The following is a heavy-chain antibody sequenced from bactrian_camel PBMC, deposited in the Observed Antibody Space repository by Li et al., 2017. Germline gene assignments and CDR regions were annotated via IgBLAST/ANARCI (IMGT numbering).Heavy chain of an antibody. CDR1: GFTFNSYY. CDR2: MYHDGGNT. D-gene: IGHD2*01. Sequence: HVQLVESGGGLVQPGGSLRLSCAASGFTFNSYYMSWVRQAPGKGLEWLSSMYHDGGNTYYADSVKGRFTISKDSAKSTLYLQMNSLKFEDTALYYCANSGSQFCSGGYCYTAYFSYWGQGTQVTVS. V-gene: IGHV3-2*01. CDR3: ANSGSQFCSGGYCYTAYFSY. J-gene: IGHJ4*01.